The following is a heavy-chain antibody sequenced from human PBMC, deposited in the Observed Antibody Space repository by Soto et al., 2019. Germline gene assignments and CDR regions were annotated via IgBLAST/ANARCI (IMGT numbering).Heavy chain of an antibody. Sequence: EVHLLESGGGLVQPGGSLRLACAASGFPFSDYGVSWVRQTPGKGLQWVSLITAGNGDTYYADSVKCRFTISRDNSKNTLYLQMNNLRVEDSAIYYCVKALYIWGVTGDYWGQGALVTVAS. D-gene: IGHD3-16*01. V-gene: IGHV3-23*01. J-gene: IGHJ4*02. CDR1: GFPFSDYG. CDR2: ITAGNGDT. CDR3: VKALYIWGVTGDY.